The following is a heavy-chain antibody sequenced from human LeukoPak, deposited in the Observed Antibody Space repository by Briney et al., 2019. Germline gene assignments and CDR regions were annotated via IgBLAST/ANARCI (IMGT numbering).Heavy chain of an antibody. CDR3: ARDKGHDCTNGVCYEGPYMDV. CDR1: GYSISSGNY. J-gene: IGHJ6*03. D-gene: IGHD2-8*01. Sequence: SETLSLTCSVSGYSISSGNYWGWIRQPPGKGLEWIGYIYYSGSTNYNPSLKSRVTISVDTSKNQFSLKLSSVTAADTAVYYCARDKGHDCTNGVCYEGPYMDVWGKGTTVTVSS. CDR2: IYYSGST. V-gene: IGHV4-61*01.